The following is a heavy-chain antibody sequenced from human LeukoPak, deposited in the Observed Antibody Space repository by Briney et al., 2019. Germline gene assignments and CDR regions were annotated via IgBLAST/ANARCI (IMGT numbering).Heavy chain of an antibody. V-gene: IGHV4-61*01. Sequence: KPSETLSLTCTVSGGSVSSGSYYWSWIRQPPGKGLEWIGYIYYSGSTNYNPSLKSRVTISVDTSKNQFSLKLSSVTAADTAVYYCARVTIAAAGGFDPWGQGTLVTVSS. CDR3: ARVTIAAAGGFDP. J-gene: IGHJ5*02. D-gene: IGHD6-13*01. CDR1: GGSVSSGSYY. CDR2: IYYSGST.